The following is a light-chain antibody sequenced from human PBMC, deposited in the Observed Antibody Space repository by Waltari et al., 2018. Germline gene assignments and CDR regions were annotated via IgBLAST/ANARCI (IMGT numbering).Light chain of an antibody. CDR2: VNSDGSH. V-gene: IGLV4-69*01. Sequence: LVMTHSPSASASLGASVKLTCTLSTGHSSYAIAWHHQQPEKGPRYLMKVNSDGSHSKGDGIPDRFSGSSSGAERYLTISSLQSEDEADYYCQTWDTVIHVVFGGGTKLTVL. J-gene: IGLJ2*01. CDR3: QTWDTVIHVV. CDR1: TGHSSYA.